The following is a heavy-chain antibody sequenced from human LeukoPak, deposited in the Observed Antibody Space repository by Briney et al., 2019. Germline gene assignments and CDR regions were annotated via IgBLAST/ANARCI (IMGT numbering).Heavy chain of an antibody. J-gene: IGHJ4*02. CDR1: GGSISSYY. V-gene: IGHV4-59*08. CDR3: ARGLWYGSGWLEADY. D-gene: IGHD6-19*01. CDR2: IYYSGST. Sequence: PSETLSLTCTVSGGSISSYYWSWIRQPPGKGLEWIGYIYYSGSTNYNPSLKSRVTISVDTSKNQFSLKLSSVTAADTAVYYCARGLWYGSGWLEADYWGQGTRVTVSS.